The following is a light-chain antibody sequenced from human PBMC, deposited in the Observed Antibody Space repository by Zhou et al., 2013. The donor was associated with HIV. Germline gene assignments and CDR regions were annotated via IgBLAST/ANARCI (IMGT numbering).Light chain of an antibody. CDR3: QFHGGSVT. CDR1: QSVSSSY. V-gene: IGKV3-20*01. Sequence: EIVLTQSPGTLSLSPGERATLSCRASQSVSSSYLAWYQQKPGQAPRLLIYGASSRATGIPDRFSGSGSGTDFTLTISRLEPEDFAVYYCQFHGGSVTFGPGTKLDFK. J-gene: IGKJ3*01. CDR2: GAS.